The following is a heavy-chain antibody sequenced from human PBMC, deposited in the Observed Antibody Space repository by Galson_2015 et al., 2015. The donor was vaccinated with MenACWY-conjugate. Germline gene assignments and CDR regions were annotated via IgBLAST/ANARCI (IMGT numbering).Heavy chain of an antibody. CDR3: ARGYYYYDTSGYLGSDYYYGMDV. D-gene: IGHD3-22*01. J-gene: IGHJ6*02. V-gene: IGHV1-18*01. CDR1: YTFTSYG. CDR2: ISGNNGNT. Sequence: YTFTSYGINWVRQAPGQGLEWMGWISGNNGNTNYAHKFQGRVTMTTDTSTSTAYMELRSLRSDDTAVYYCARGYYYYDTSGYLGSDYYYGMDVWGLGTTVTVSS.